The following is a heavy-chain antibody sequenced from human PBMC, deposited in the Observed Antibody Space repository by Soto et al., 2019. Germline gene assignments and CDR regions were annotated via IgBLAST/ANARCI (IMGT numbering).Heavy chain of an antibody. D-gene: IGHD6-19*01. CDR3: ARHDVFSSGWIIDY. Sequence: SETLSLTSTVSGGSISSYYWSWIRQPPGKGLEWIGYIYDSGSTNYNPSLKSRVTISVDTSKNQLSLKLRSVTAADTAVYYCARHDVFSSGWIIDYWGHGTLVT. CDR2: IYDSGST. V-gene: IGHV4-59*08. CDR1: GGSISSYY. J-gene: IGHJ4*01.